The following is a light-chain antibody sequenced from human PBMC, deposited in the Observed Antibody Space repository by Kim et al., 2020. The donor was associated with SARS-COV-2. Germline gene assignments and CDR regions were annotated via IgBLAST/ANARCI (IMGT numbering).Light chain of an antibody. V-gene: IGLV6-57*01. CDR2: EHA. Sequence: KPVTRTRTRSSGPIDSSYVQWYQQRPGSPPTTVIYEHAQRPSGVPDRFSGSIDRSSNSASLTISGLKTEDEADYYCQSYDSNRWLFGGGTQLTVL. CDR1: SGPIDSSY. J-gene: IGLJ3*02. CDR3: QSYDSNRWL.